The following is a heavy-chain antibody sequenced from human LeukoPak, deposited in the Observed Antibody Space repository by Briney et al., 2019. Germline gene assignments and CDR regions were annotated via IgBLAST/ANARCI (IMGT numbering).Heavy chain of an antibody. CDR1: GCSISSYY. V-gene: IGHV4-4*09. CDR3: ARSGWRLDWFDP. Sequence: SETLSLTCTVSGCSISSYYWHWIRQPPGKGLEWIGYIYTSGSTNYNPSLKSRVTISVDTSKNQFSLKLSTVPAADTAVYYCARSGWRLDWFDPWGQGTLVTVSS. J-gene: IGHJ5*02. CDR2: IYTSGST. D-gene: IGHD3-16*01.